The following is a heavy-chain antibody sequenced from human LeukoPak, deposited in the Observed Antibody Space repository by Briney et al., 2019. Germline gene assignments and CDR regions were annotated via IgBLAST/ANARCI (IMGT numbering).Heavy chain of an antibody. J-gene: IGHJ4*02. D-gene: IGHD5-18*01. CDR3: AREYNLGAMANFDY. CDR2: ISISSTTI. CDR1: GYTFSSYS. V-gene: IGHV3-48*01. Sequence: GGSLRLSCAASGYTFSSYSMNWVRQAPGKGLEWVSYISISSTTIYYADSVKGRFTISRDNAKNSLYLQMNSLRAEDTAVYYCAREYNLGAMANFDYWGQGTLVTVSS.